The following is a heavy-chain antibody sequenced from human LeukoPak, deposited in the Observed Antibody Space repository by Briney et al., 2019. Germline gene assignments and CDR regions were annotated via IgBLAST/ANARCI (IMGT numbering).Heavy chain of an antibody. CDR3: AREGFYSGYDR. Sequence: PGGSLRLPCAVSGFTVSSNYMSWVRQAPGKGLEWVSYIMTSGGFQSYADPVKGRFTISRDNAKNSLYLQMNSLREEDTAVYYCAREGFYSGYDRWGQGTLVTVSS. CDR1: GFTVSSNY. J-gene: IGHJ4*02. V-gene: IGHV3-48*02. D-gene: IGHD5-12*01. CDR2: IMTSGGFQ.